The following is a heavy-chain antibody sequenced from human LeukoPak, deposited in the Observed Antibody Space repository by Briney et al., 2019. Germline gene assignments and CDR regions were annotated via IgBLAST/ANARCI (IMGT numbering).Heavy chain of an antibody. V-gene: IGHV3-30*03. CDR2: ISYDGSNK. CDR3: DYVWGSYLKEYFDY. CDR1: GFTFSSYG. Sequence: AGGSLRLSCAASGFTFSSYGMHWVRQAPGKGLEWVAVISYDGSNKYYADSVKGRFTISRDNSKNTLYLQMNSLRAEAKTSGYYDYVWGSYLKEYFDYWGQGTLVTVSS. J-gene: IGHJ4*02. D-gene: IGHD3-16*02.